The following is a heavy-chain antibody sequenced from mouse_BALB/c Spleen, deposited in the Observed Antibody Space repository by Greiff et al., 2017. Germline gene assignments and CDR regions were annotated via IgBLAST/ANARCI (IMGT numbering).Heavy chain of an antibody. J-gene: IGHJ2*01. CDR2: ISSGGSYT. V-gene: IGHV5-9-4*01. CDR3: ARTGYYFDY. Sequence: EVQGVESGGGLVKPGGSLKLSCAASGFTFSSYAMSWVRQSPEKRLEWVAEISSGGSYTYYPDTVTGRFTISRDNAKNTLYLEMSSLRSEDTAMYYCARTGYYFDYWGQGTTLTVSS. CDR1: GFTFSSYA.